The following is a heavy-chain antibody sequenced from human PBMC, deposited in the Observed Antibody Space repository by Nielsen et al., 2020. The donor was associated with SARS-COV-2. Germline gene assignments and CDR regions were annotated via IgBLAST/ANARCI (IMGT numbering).Heavy chain of an antibody. CDR3: AREITMVRGVITPYYYYYYGMDV. Sequence: GESLKISCAASGFTFSDYYMSWIRQAPGKGLEWVSYISSSSSYTNYADSVKGRFTISRDNAKNSLYLQMNSLRAEDTAVYYCAREITMVRGVITPYYYYYYGMDVWGQGTTVTVSS. J-gene: IGHJ6*02. CDR2: ISSSSSYT. V-gene: IGHV3-11*05. D-gene: IGHD3-10*01. CDR1: GFTFSDYY.